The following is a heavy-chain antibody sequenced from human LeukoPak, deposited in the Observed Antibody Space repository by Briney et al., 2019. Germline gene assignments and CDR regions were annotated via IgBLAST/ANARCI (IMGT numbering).Heavy chain of an antibody. CDR2: IWFGGSNN. D-gene: IGHD1-20*01. CDR3: AVNWIRGNYYLDY. J-gene: IGHJ4*02. Sequence: GGSLRVSCAASGFTFSDHGMHWVRQAPGKGLEWVAVIWFGGSNNYYADSVKGRFTISRDNSMHTLYLQMNSLRAEDTAVYYCAVNWIRGNYYLDYWGQGTLVAVSS. CDR1: GFTFSDHG. V-gene: IGHV3-33*01.